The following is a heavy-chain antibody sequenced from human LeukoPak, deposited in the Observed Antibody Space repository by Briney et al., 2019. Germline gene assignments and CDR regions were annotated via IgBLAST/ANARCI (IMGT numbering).Heavy chain of an antibody. CDR3: AKDALTPGIYDYVWGSYRPGRFDP. Sequence: PGGSLRLSCAASGFTFSSYAMSWVRQAPGKGLEWVSAISGSGGSTYYADSVKGRFTISRDNSKNTLYLQMNSLRAEDTAVYYCAKDALTPGIYDYVWGSYRPGRFDPWGQGTLVTVSS. D-gene: IGHD3-16*02. CDR2: ISGSGGST. CDR1: GFTFSSYA. J-gene: IGHJ5*02. V-gene: IGHV3-23*01.